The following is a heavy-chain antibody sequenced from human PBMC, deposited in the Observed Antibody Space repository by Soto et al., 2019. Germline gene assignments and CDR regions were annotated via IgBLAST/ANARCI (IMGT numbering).Heavy chain of an antibody. CDR2: VSSSSSYI. CDR1: GFTFSSYS. CDR3: ARDTYGDYGQVLDY. V-gene: IGHV3-21*01. J-gene: IGHJ4*02. D-gene: IGHD4-17*01. Sequence: GGSLRLSCAASGFTFSSYSMNWVRQAPGKGLEWVSSVSSSSSYIYYADSVKGRFTISRDNAKNSVYLQMNSLRAEDTAVYYCARDTYGDYGQVLDYWGQGTLVTVSS.